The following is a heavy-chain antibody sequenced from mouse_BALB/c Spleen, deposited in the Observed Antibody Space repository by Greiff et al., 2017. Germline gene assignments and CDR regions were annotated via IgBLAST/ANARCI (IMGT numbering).Heavy chain of an antibody. V-gene: IGHV5-6-5*01. CDR3: AREGYPAMDY. J-gene: IGHJ4*01. CDR2: ISSGGST. D-gene: IGHD2-2*01. Sequence: EVMLVESGGGLVKPGGSLKLSCAASGFTFSSYAMSWVRQTPEKRLEWVASISSGGSTYYPDSVKGRFTISRDNARNILYLQMSSLRSEDTAMYYCAREGYPAMDYWGQGTSVTVSS. CDR1: GFTFSSYA.